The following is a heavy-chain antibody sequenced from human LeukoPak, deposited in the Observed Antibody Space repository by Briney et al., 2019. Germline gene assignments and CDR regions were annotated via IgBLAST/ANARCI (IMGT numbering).Heavy chain of an antibody. CDR3: TRDFDWFRNQYDY. CDR1: GFTFSISW. CDR2: IDKHGSGK. Sequence: GGSLRPSCVASGFTFSISWVTWVRQAPGKGLEWVANIDKHGSGKYYVDSVRGRFTISRDNTKNSLYLQMNSLRAEDTAVYYCTRDFDWFRNQYDYWGQGTLVTVSS. J-gene: IGHJ4*02. D-gene: IGHD3-9*01. V-gene: IGHV3-7*01.